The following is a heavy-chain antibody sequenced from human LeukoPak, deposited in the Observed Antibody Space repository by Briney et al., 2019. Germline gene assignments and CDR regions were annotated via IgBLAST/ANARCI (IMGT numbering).Heavy chain of an antibody. CDR2: ISYDGSNK. CDR3: AKEIYFGSGSYPDY. D-gene: IGHD3-10*01. Sequence: GGSLRLSCAASGFTFSSYGMHWVRQAPGKGLEWVGVISYDGSNKYYADSVKGRFTISRDNSKNTLYLQMNSLRAEDTAVYYCAKEIYFGSGSYPDYWVQGTLVTVSS. CDR1: GFTFSSYG. J-gene: IGHJ4*02. V-gene: IGHV3-30*18.